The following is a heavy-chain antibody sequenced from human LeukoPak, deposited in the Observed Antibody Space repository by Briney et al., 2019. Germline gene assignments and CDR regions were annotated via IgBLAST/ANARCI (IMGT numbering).Heavy chain of an antibody. D-gene: IGHD3-22*01. V-gene: IGHV1-69*13. CDR1: GYTLTELS. CDR2: IIPIFGTA. J-gene: IGHJ4*02. CDR3: ARGRQDYYDSSGYSY. Sequence: SVKVSCKVSGYTLTELSMHWVRQAPGKGLEWMGGIIPIFGTANYAQKFQGRVTITADESTSTAYMELSSLRSEDTAVYYCARGRQDYYDSSGYSYWGQGTLVTVSS.